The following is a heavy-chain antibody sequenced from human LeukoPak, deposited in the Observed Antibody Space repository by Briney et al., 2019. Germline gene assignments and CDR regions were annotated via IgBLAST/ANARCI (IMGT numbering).Heavy chain of an antibody. Sequence: SETLSLTCTVSGGSISSYYWSWIRQPPGKGLEWIGYIYYSGSTNYNPALKSRVTISVDTSKNQFSLRLSSVTAADTAVYYCARSRDGYIDHLDHWGQGTLVTVSS. V-gene: IGHV4-59*01. CDR3: ARSRDGYIDHLDH. D-gene: IGHD5-24*01. CDR1: GGSISSYY. J-gene: IGHJ4*02. CDR2: IYYSGST.